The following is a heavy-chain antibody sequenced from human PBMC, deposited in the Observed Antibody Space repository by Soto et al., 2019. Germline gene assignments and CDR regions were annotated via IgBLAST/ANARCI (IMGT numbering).Heavy chain of an antibody. CDR1: GYTFTSYY. V-gene: IGHV1-46*03. Sequence: QVQLVQSGAEVKKPGASVKVSCKASGYTFTSYYMHWGRQAPGQGLEWMGIINPSGGSTSYAQKVQGRVTMTRDTSTSTVYMELSSLRSEDTAVYYCARDLPYYYYMDVWGKGTTVTVSS. CDR3: ARDLPYYYYMDV. CDR2: INPSGGST. J-gene: IGHJ6*03.